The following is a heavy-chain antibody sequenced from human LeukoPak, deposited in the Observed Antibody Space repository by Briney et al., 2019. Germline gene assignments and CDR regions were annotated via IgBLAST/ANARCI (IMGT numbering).Heavy chain of an antibody. CDR3: ARDPSYHGGYFDY. J-gene: IGHJ4*02. Sequence: SETLSLTCTVSGGSINSYYWSWIRQPPGKGLEWIGYIYYSGSTNYNPSLKSRVTISVDTSKNQFSLKLSSVTAADTAVYYCARDPSYHGGYFDYWGQGTPVTVFS. D-gene: IGHD2-2*01. V-gene: IGHV4-59*01. CDR2: IYYSGST. CDR1: GGSINSYY.